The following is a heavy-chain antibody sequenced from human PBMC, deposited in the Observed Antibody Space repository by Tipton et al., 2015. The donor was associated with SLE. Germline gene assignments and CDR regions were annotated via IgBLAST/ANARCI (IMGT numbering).Heavy chain of an antibody. J-gene: IGHJ6*02. D-gene: IGHD2-8*02. CDR2: VYYSGST. CDR3: ARVRDRTGGVCYLPYYYGMDV. CDR1: GGSISSGSYY. Sequence: TLSLTCTVSGGSISSGSYYWGWIRQPPGKGLEWIGSVYYSGSTYYNPSLKSRVTISVDTSKNQFSLKLSSVTAADTAVYYCARVRDRTGGVCYLPYYYGMDVWGQGTTVTVSS. V-gene: IGHV4-39*07.